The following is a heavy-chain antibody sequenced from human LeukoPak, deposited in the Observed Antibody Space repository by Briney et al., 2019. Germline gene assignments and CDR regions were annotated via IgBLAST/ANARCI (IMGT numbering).Heavy chain of an antibody. V-gene: IGHV4-4*07. Sequence: SETLSLTCTVSGASISSYYWSWVRQPAGKGLEWIGRIYTSGSTNYNPSLKSRVTMSVDTSKNQFSLKLSSVTAADTAVYYCASSYYDSSGYYPSDAFDIWGQGTMVTVSS. CDR1: GASISSYY. J-gene: IGHJ3*02. CDR2: IYTSGST. D-gene: IGHD3-22*01. CDR3: ASSYYDSSGYYPSDAFDI.